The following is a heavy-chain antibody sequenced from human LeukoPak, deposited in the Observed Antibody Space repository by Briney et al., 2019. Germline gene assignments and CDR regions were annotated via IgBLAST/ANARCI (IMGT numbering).Heavy chain of an antibody. Sequence: PGGSLRLSCAASGFTFSTYSMNWVRQAPGKGLEWVSFISSSSTYIYYADSVRGRFTISRDNAKNSLYLQMNSLRAEDTAVYYCARDHILSFDPWGQGTLVTVSS. D-gene: IGHD2-15*01. V-gene: IGHV3-21*01. CDR1: GFTFSTYS. J-gene: IGHJ5*02. CDR2: ISSSSTYI. CDR3: ARDHILSFDP.